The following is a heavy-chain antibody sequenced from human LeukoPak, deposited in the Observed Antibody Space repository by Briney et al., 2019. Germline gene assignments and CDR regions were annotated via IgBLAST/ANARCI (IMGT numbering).Heavy chain of an antibody. CDR2: IYYSGST. CDR3: ARHVYCSSTSCSLYGAFDI. V-gene: IGHV4-39*01. Sequence: PETLSLTCTVSGGSISSSSYYWGWIRQPPGKGLEWIGSIYYSGSTYYNPSLKSRVTISVDTSKNQFSLKLSSVTAADTAVYYCARHVYCSSTSCSLYGAFDIWGQGTMVTVSS. CDR1: GGSISSSSYY. D-gene: IGHD2-2*01. J-gene: IGHJ3*02.